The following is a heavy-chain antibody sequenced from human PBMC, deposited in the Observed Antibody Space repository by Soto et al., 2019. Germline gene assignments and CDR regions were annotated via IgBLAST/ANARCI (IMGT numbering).Heavy chain of an antibody. D-gene: IGHD6-19*01. J-gene: IGHJ6*02. CDR2: ISYDGSNK. V-gene: IGHV3-30*03. CDR1: GFTFSSYG. CDR3: ATVSSGWSATSYGMHV. Sequence: GGSLRLSCAASGFTFSSYGVHWVRQAPGKGLEWVAVISYDGSNKYYADSVKGRFTISRDNSKNTLYLQMNSLRAEDTAVYYCATVSSGWSATSYGMHVWGQGNTVTVSS.